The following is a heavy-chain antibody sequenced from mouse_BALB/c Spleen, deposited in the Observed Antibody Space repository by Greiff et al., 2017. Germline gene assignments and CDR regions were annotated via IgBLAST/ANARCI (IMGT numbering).Heavy chain of an antibody. CDR2: ISYSGST. J-gene: IGHJ4*01. Sequence: EVQLVESGPGLVKPSQSLSLTCTVTGYSITSDYAWNWIRQFPGNKLGWMGYISYSGSTSSNPSLKSRISITRDTSKNQFFLQLNSVTTEDTATYYCARGGPYYGNPYYAMDYWGQGTSVTVAS. V-gene: IGHV3-2*02. D-gene: IGHD2-10*01. CDR1: GYSITSDYA. CDR3: ARGGPYYGNPYYAMDY.